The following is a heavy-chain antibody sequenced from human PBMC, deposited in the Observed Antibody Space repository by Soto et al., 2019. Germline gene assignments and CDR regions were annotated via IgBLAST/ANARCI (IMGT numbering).Heavy chain of an antibody. D-gene: IGHD2-15*01. Sequence: KPSETLSLTCTVSGGSISSYYWSWIRQPPGKGLEWIGYIYYSGSTNYNPSLKSRVTISVDTSKNQFSLKLSSVTAADTAVYYCARVRGGSSMGYNWFDPWGQGTLVTVSS. CDR1: GGSISSYY. V-gene: IGHV4-59*01. CDR3: ARVRGGSSMGYNWFDP. J-gene: IGHJ5*02. CDR2: IYYSGST.